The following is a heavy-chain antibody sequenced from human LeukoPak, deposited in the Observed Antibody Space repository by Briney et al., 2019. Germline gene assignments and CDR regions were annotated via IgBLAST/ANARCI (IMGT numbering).Heavy chain of an antibody. CDR3: VRLVCSSTTCYVSRYNWFDP. D-gene: IGHD2-2*01. J-gene: IGHJ5*02. CDR1: GYSFSSYW. Sequence: GESLKISCKASGYSFSSYWIGWVRQMPEKGLEWMGIIYPGDSDTRYSPSFQGQVTISADNSIRTAYLQWSSLKASDTAMYYCVRLVCSSTTCYVSRYNWFDPWGQGTLVTVSS. V-gene: IGHV5-51*01. CDR2: IYPGDSDT.